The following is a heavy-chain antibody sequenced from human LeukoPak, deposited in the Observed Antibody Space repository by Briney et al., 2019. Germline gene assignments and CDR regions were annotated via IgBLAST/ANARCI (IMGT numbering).Heavy chain of an antibody. Sequence: SVKVSCKASGGTFSSYAISWVRQAPGQGLEWMGGIIPIFGTANYAQKFQGRVTITTDESTSIAYMELSSLRSEDTAVYYCARWVAAAHYGPYYYMDVWGKGTTVTVSS. CDR3: ARWVAAAHYGPYYYMDV. V-gene: IGHV1-69*05. CDR1: GGTFSSYA. CDR2: IIPIFGTA. J-gene: IGHJ6*03. D-gene: IGHD6-13*01.